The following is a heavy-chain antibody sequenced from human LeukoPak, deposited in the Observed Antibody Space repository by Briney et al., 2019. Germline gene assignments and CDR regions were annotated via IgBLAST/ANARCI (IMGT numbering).Heavy chain of an antibody. CDR1: GFTFDDYL. V-gene: IGHV3-49*04. Sequence: GGSLRLSCTASGFTFDDYLMSWVRQAPGKGLEWIGFISGGTTEYAASVKGRFTISIDDSTSIAYLQMNSLTTEDTAVYYCSRGSGWLSVYWGQGTLVTVSS. J-gene: IGHJ4*02. D-gene: IGHD6-19*01. CDR3: SRGSGWLSVY. CDR2: ISGGTT.